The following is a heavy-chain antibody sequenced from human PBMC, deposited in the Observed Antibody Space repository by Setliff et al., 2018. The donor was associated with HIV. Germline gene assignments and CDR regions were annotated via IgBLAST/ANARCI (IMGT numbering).Heavy chain of an antibody. CDR3: ARAPYYDFWSGYFSLTNLHVFDI. D-gene: IGHD3-3*01. CDR2: ISGSSRSI. Sequence: PGGSLRLSCAASGFSFSSYEMNWFRQAPGKGLEWVSYISGSSRSIYHADSVKGRFTVSRDNAKNSLFMQMNNLRVEDAAVYYCARAPYYDFWSGYFSLTNLHVFDIWGQGTMVTVSS. J-gene: IGHJ3*02. V-gene: IGHV3-48*03. CDR1: GFSFSSYE.